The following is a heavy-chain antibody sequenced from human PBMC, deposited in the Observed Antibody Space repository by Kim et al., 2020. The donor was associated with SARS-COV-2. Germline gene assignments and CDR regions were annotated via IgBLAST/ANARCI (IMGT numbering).Heavy chain of an antibody. J-gene: IGHJ6*02. CDR1: GFTFSSYW. CDR2: INRDGSGT. V-gene: IGHV3-74*01. Sequence: LSLTCAASGFTFSSYWMHWVRQAPGKGLVWVSRINRDGSGTSYADSVKGRFTISRDNAQSTLYLQMNSLRAEDTAVYYCARDLDPNSNYYFYGMDVWGQGTTVTVSS. D-gene: IGHD3-3*01. CDR3: ARDLDPNSNYYFYGMDV.